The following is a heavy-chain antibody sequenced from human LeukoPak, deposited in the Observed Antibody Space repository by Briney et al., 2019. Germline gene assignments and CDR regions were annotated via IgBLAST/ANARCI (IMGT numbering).Heavy chain of an antibody. Sequence: ASVKVSCKASGYTFTGYYMHWVRQAPGQGLEWMGWINPNSGGTNYAQKFQGRVTMTRDTSISTAYMELSRLRSDDTAVYYCARDLSAGRPAEYFQHWGQGTLVTVSS. CDR1: GYTFTGYY. J-gene: IGHJ1*01. V-gene: IGHV1-2*02. CDR2: INPNSGGT. CDR3: ARDLSAGRPAEYFQH.